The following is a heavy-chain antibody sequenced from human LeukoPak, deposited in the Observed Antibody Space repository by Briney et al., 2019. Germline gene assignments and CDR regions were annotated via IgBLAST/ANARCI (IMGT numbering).Heavy chain of an antibody. Sequence: GGSLRLSCAGSDFSFITYAMSWVRQAPGKGLEWVSTITGRGDATYYADSVKGRFTISRDNSKNTLYLQMNSLRAEDTAVYYCAKEYVDTAMVTHYYYYYMDVWGKGTTVTISS. J-gene: IGHJ6*03. CDR1: DFSFITYA. D-gene: IGHD5-18*01. V-gene: IGHV3-23*01. CDR2: ITGRGDAT. CDR3: AKEYVDTAMVTHYYYYYMDV.